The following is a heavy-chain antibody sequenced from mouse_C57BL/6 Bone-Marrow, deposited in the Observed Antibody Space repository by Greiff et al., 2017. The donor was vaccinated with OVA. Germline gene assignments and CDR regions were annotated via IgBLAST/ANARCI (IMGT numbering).Heavy chain of an antibody. V-gene: IGHV1-50*01. CDR1: GSTFTSYW. CDR2: IDPADSYT. D-gene: IGHD3-3*01. CDR3: AGEGRGREDY. J-gene: IGHJ2*01. Sequence: VQLQQSGAELVKPGASVKLSCKASGSTFTSYWMQWVKQRPGQGLEWIGEIDPADSYTNYNQKFKGKATLTVDTSSDTAYMQLSSLTSEDSAVYYSAGEGRGREDYWGQGTTLTGSS.